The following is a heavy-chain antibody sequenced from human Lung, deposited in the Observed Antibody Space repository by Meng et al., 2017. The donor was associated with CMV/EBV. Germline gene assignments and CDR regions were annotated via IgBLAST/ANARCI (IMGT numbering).Heavy chain of an antibody. J-gene: IGHJ6*02. Sequence: SVXVSXXASGGTFSSYAISWVRQAPGQGLEWMGGITPILGIANYAQKFQGRVTITADKSTSTAYMELSSLRSEDTAVYYCARGACSSTSCYRYYYYGMDVWGQGXTVTVSS. V-gene: IGHV1-69*10. CDR2: ITPILGIA. CDR1: GGTFSSYA. D-gene: IGHD2-2*01. CDR3: ARGACSSTSCYRYYYYGMDV.